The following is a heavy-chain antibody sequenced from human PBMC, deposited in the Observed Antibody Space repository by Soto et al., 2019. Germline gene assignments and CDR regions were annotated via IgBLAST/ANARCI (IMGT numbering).Heavy chain of an antibody. CDR1: GFTFSGYW. CDR2: INSDGSST. Sequence: EVQLVESGVGLVQPGVSLRLSCAASGFTFSGYWMHWVRHVPGTGLVWVSRINSDGSSTDYADSVKGRVTISRDNIKNTLYLQMTSLRAEDTAVYYCVTWRTIVVPPTEPGGYLGQGTLVTVTS. D-gene: IGHD2-21*01. CDR3: VTWRTIVVPPTEPGGY. J-gene: IGHJ4*02. V-gene: IGHV3-74*01.